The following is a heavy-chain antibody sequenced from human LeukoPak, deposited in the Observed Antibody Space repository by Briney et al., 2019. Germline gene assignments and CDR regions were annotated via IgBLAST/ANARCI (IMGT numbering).Heavy chain of an antibody. J-gene: IGHJ4*02. Sequence: ASVKVSCKASGYTFTGYYIHWVRQAPGQGLEWMGWINPNSSAANYARKFQGRVTMTRDTSISTAYMELSRLRSDDTAVYYCARDGYSSSFVYWGQGTLVTVSS. CDR1: GYTFTGYY. V-gene: IGHV1-2*02. D-gene: IGHD6-13*01. CDR3: ARDGYSSSFVY. CDR2: INPNSSAA.